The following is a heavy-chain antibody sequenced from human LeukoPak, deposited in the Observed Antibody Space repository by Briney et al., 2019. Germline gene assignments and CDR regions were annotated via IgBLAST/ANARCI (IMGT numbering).Heavy chain of an antibody. Sequence: SETLSLTCTVSGGSVDSNSYYWGWIRQPPGKGLEWIGSMYFSGDTYYNPSLKSRVTISIDTSKNQFSLRLSSVTAADTAIYYCAREYGKIDPAFDYWGQGTLVTVSS. CDR1: GGSVDSNSYY. J-gene: IGHJ4*02. CDR3: AREYGKIDPAFDY. D-gene: IGHD4-17*01. V-gene: IGHV4-39*07. CDR2: MYFSGDT.